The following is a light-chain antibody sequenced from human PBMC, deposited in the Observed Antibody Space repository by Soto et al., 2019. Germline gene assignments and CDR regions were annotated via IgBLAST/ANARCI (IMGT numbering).Light chain of an antibody. J-gene: IGLJ2*01. CDR3: NSYAGRHFFL. Sequence: QSALTQPPSASGSPGQSVTISCTGSSDDIGTYDYVSWYQQHPGRAPKLIIFEVTKRPSGVPDRFSGSKSSNTASLTISGLQPDDEAVYYCNSYAGRHFFLFGGGTKVTVL. CDR2: EVT. CDR1: SDDIGTYDY. V-gene: IGLV2-8*01.